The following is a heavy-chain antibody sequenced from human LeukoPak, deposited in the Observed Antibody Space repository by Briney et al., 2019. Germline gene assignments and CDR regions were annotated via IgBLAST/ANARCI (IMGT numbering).Heavy chain of an antibody. J-gene: IGHJ4*02. Sequence: SETLSLTCTVSGGSISSYYWSWIRQPPGKGLEWIGYIYYSGSTNYNPSLKSRVTISVVTSKNQFSLKLSSVTAADTAVYYCARENYSSSSADYYFDYWGQGTLVTVSS. CDR1: GGSISSYY. D-gene: IGHD6-6*01. CDR2: IYYSGST. V-gene: IGHV4-59*01. CDR3: ARENYSSSSADYYFDY.